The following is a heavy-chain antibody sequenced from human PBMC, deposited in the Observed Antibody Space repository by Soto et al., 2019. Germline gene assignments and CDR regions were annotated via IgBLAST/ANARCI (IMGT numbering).Heavy chain of an antibody. V-gene: IGHV3-30-3*01. D-gene: IGHD5-18*01. J-gene: IGHJ6*02. CDR3: ARDWGYSYGFDYYYYGMDV. CDR2: ISYDGSNK. CDR1: GFTFSSYA. Sequence: QVQLVESGGGVVQPGRSLRLSCAASGFTFSSYAMHWVRQAPGKGLEWVAVISYDGSNKYYADSVKGRFTISRDNSKNTLYLQMNSLRAEGTAVYSCARDWGYSYGFDYYYYGMDVWGQGTTVTVSS.